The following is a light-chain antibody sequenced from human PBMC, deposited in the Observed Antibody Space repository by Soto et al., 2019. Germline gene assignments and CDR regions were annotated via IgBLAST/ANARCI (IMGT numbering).Light chain of an antibody. V-gene: IGKV3-15*01. Sequence: EILMTQSPGTLSESPGERAILSCRASQSISNTLAWFQQKPGQPPRLLIYGAFTRATGILARFSGSGSGTEFTLTITSLQPEDFAVDYCQQYISWPTFGQGTKVEMK. J-gene: IGKJ1*01. CDR3: QQYISWPT. CDR2: GAF. CDR1: QSISNT.